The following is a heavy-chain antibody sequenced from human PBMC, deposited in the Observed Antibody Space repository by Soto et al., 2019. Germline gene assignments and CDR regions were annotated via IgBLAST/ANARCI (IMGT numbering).Heavy chain of an antibody. CDR1: GGSISSYY. CDR3: ARAGTVAGKNWFDP. CDR2: IYYSGST. D-gene: IGHD6-19*01. V-gene: IGHV4-59*01. Sequence: SETLSLTCTVSGGSISSYYWSWIWQPAGKGLEWIGYIYYSGSTNYNPSLKSRVTISVDTSMNQFSLKLSSVTAADTAVYYCARAGTVAGKNWFDPWGQGTLVTVSS. J-gene: IGHJ5*02.